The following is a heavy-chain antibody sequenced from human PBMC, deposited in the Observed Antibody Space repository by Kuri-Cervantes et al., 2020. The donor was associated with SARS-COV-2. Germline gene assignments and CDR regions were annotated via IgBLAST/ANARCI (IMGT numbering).Heavy chain of an antibody. CDR2: IWYDGSNK. CDR3: ATPREVIAVAGAFDY. D-gene: IGHD6-19*01. J-gene: IGHJ4*02. Sequence: GESLKISCAASGFTFSSYGMHWVRQAPGKGLEWVAVIWYDGSNKYYADSVKGRFTISRDNSKNTLYLQMNSLRAEDTAVYYCATPREVIAVAGAFDYWGQGTLVTVSS. CDR1: GFTFSSYG. V-gene: IGHV3-33*01.